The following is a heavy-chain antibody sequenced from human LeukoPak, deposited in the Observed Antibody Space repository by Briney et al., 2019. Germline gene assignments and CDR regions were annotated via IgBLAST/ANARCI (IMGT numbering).Heavy chain of an antibody. CDR3: ARDRGRYYMDV. CDR1: GFTFSGHW. CDR2: TNSDGSST. V-gene: IGHV3-74*01. Sequence: SGGSLRLSCAVSGFTFSGHWMFWVRQAPGKGLVWVSSTNSDGSSTGYTDSVKGRFTVSRDNAKNTLYLQMNSLRAGDTAVYYCARDRGRYYMDVWGKGTTVTISS. D-gene: IGHD6-25*01. J-gene: IGHJ6*03.